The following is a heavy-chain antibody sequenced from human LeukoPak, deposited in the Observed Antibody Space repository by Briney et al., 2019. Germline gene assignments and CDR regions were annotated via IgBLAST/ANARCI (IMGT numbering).Heavy chain of an antibody. V-gene: IGHV4-39*07. Sequence: SETLSLTCTVSGGSISSGSYYWGWIRQPPGKGLEWIGSIYYSGSTNYNPSLKSRVTISVDTSKNQFSLKLSSVTAADTAVYYCARVGTAVVSDYWGQGTLVTVSS. CDR3: ARVGTAVVSDY. J-gene: IGHJ4*02. CDR1: GGSISSGSYY. CDR2: IYYSGST. D-gene: IGHD5-18*01.